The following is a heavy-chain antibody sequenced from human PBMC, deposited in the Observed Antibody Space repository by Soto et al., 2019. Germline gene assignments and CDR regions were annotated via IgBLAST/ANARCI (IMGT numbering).Heavy chain of an antibody. V-gene: IGHV3-30*18. CDR2: ISYDGSNK. J-gene: IGHJ3*02. CDR1: GFTFSSYG. D-gene: IGHD1-26*01. CDR3: AKFSGAYSGSYWDAFDI. Sequence: GGSLRLSCAASGFTFSSYGMHWVRQAPGKGLEWVAVISYDGSNKYYADSVKGRFTISRDNSKNTLYLQMNSLRAEDTAVYYCAKFSGAYSGSYWDAFDIWGQGTMVTVSS.